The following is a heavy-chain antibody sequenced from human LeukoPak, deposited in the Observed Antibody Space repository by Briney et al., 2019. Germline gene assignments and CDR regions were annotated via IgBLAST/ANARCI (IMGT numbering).Heavy chain of an antibody. V-gene: IGHV1-69*13. CDR3: ARDGDGFECFLY. D-gene: IGHD5-24*01. Sequence: SVKVSCKASGGTFTNYVISWVRQAPGQGLEWMGGIVPVLNTPNYAQKFQGRVTITADESASTGYLELSGLTSEDTAVYYCARDGDGFECFLYWGQGLWSPSPQ. J-gene: IGHJ1*01. CDR1: GGTFTNYV. CDR2: IVPVLNTP.